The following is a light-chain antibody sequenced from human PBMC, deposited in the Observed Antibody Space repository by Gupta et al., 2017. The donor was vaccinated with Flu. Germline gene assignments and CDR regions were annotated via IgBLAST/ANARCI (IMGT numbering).Light chain of an antibody. CDR2: QGS. J-gene: IGLJ1*01. CDR1: SSDVGRYDR. V-gene: IGLV2-23*01. Sequence: ITIYCTGTSSDVGRYDRVSWYQQHPGQAPRLIIYQGSKGPSGVSTRFSGSKSGNTASLTISGLQAEDEADYYCCSYAGSTNYYVFGTGTKVTVL. CDR3: CSYAGSTNYYV.